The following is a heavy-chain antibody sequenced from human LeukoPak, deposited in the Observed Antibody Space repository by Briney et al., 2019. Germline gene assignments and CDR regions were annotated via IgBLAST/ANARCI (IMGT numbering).Heavy chain of an antibody. CDR3: SKNLYYYYYYMDV. CDR2: IWYDGSNK. CDR1: GFTFSSYG. Sequence: PGGSLRLSCAASGFTFSSYGMHWVRQAPGKGLEWVAVIWYDGSNKYYADSVKGRFTISRDNSKNTLYLQMNSLRAEETAVYYCSKNLYYYYYYMDVWGKGTTVTVSS. J-gene: IGHJ6*03. V-gene: IGHV3-33*06.